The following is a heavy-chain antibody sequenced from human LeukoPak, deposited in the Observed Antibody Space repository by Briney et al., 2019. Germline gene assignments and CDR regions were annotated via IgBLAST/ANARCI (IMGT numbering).Heavy chain of an antibody. J-gene: IGHJ4*02. V-gene: IGHV1-18*01. CDR2: IDASNGNT. Sequence: ASVKVSCKASGYTFTTYGISWVRQPPGQGLEWTGWIDASNGNTNYAQKVQGRVTITTDTSTTTAYMELRSLGFDDTAVYYCARDYHYVPDFWGQGTLVTVSS. D-gene: IGHD3-16*01. CDR3: ARDYHYVPDF. CDR1: GYTFTTYG.